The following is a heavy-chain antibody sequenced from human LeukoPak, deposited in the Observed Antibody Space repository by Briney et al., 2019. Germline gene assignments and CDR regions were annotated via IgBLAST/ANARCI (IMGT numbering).Heavy chain of an antibody. CDR1: GFPFSSYW. Sequence: GGSLRLSCVASGFPFSSYWMTWVRQAPGKGLEWVANIKQDGSKKSYVDSVKGRSTISRDNAKNSLYLQMNSLRAGDTAIYYCTRVGYIDEGIDYWGQGTLVTVSS. V-gene: IGHV3-7*04. J-gene: IGHJ4*02. CDR2: IKQDGSKK. D-gene: IGHD5-24*01. CDR3: TRVGYIDEGIDY.